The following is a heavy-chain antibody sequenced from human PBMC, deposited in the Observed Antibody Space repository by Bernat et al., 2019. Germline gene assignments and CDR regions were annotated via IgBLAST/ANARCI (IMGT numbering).Heavy chain of an antibody. D-gene: IGHD5-24*01. CDR1: GYTFTSYG. V-gene: IGHV1-18*01. J-gene: IGHJ5*02. CDR2: ISAYNGNT. CDR3: ARERDGYKVRAWFDP. Sequence: QVQLAQSGAEVKKPGASVKVSCKASGYTFTSYGISWVRQAPGQGLEWMGWISAYNGNTNYAQKLQGRVTMTTDTSTSTAYMELRSLRSDDTAVYYCARERDGYKVRAWFDPWGQGTLVTVSS.